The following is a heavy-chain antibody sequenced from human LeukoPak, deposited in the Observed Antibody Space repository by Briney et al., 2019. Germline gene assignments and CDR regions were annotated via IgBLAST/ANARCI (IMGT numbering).Heavy chain of an antibody. CDR1: GGSISTNNW. D-gene: IGHD3-10*01. V-gene: IGHV4-4*02. J-gene: IGHJ4*02. CDR3: AKAAKYYFGSDTYYYFDY. Sequence: SETLSLTCAVSGGSISTNNWWTWVRQPPGKGLEWIGEIHHSGSTDYNPSLKSRVTISPDKSKNQFSLTLTSVTSADTAVYYCAKAAKYYFGSDTYYYFDYWGQGILVTVSS. CDR2: IHHSGST.